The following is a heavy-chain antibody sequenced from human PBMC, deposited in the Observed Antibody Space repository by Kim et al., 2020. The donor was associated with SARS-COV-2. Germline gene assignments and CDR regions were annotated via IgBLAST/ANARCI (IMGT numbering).Heavy chain of an antibody. CDR3: AKDHISGWSYFDP. CDR2: VSGSAGST. D-gene: IGHD6-19*01. V-gene: IGHV3-23*01. Sequence: GGSLRLSCAASGFTFSSYALSWVRQAPGKGLEWVSAVSGSAGSTYYADSVKGRFTISRDNSKNTLYLQMNSLRAEDTAVYYCAKDHISGWSYFDPWGQGTLVAVSS. CDR1: GFTFSSYA. J-gene: IGHJ5*02.